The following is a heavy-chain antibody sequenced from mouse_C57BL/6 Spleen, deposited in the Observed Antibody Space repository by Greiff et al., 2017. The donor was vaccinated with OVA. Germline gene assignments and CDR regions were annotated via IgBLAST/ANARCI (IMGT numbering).Heavy chain of an antibody. CDR1: GFTFSSYA. Sequence: EVQLQQSGGGLVKPGGSLKLSCAASGFTFSSYAMSWVRQTPEKRLEWVATISDGGSYTYYPDNVKGRFTISRDNAKNNLYLQMSHLKSEDTAMYYCARDRYGSSYEDAMDYWGQGTSVTVSS. J-gene: IGHJ4*01. D-gene: IGHD1-1*01. V-gene: IGHV5-4*01. CDR2: ISDGGSYT. CDR3: ARDRYGSSYEDAMDY.